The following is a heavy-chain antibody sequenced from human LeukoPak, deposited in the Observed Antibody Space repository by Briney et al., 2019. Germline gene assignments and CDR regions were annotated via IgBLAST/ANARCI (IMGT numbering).Heavy chain of an antibody. CDR1: GYSFSSYV. CDR2: INTDSGHA. V-gene: IGHV1-18*01. CDR3: ARVGSCGEARCLDFYYYYYMDV. J-gene: IGHJ6*03. Sequence: ASVKVSCKTSGYSFSSYVISWLRQAPGQGLEWMGYINTDSGHAQYAQMIQGRVTVTTDTSTSTAYLELTSLTSDDTAVYYCARVGSCGEARCLDFYYYYYMDVWGGGTTVTVSS. D-gene: IGHD2-2*03.